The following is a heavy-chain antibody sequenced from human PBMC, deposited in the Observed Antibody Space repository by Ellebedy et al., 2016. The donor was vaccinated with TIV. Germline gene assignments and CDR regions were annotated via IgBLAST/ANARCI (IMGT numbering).Heavy chain of an antibody. CDR2: IYTSGST. V-gene: IGHV4-4*07. CDR1: GGSISSYY. CDR3: AREGYDILTGYYKDNNWFDP. Sequence: GSLRLSXTVSGGSISSYYWSWIRQPAGKGLEWIGRIYTSGSTNYNPSLKSRVTMSVDTSKNQFSLKLSSVTAADTAVYYCAREGYDILTGYYKDNNWFDPWGQGTLVTVSS. D-gene: IGHD3-9*01. J-gene: IGHJ5*02.